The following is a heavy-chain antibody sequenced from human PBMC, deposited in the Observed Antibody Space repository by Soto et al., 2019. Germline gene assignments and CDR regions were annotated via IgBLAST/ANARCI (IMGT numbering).Heavy chain of an antibody. D-gene: IGHD3-10*01. CDR2: IIPIFGTA. Sequence: QVQLVQSGAEVKKPGSSVKVSCKASGGTFSSYAISWVRQAPGQGLEWMGGIIPIFGTANYAQKFQGRVTITADKSTCTAYMELSSLRSEDTAVYYCARTPPPLLWFGEYDYWGQGTLVTVSS. V-gene: IGHV1-69*06. CDR3: ARTPPPLLWFGEYDY. CDR1: GGTFSSYA. J-gene: IGHJ4*02.